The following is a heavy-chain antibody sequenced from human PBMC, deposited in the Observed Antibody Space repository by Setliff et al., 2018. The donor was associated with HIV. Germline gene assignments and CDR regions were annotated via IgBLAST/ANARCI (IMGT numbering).Heavy chain of an antibody. J-gene: IGHJ4*02. D-gene: IGHD2-21*01. CDR2: IYWDDDK. V-gene: IGHV2-5*02. CDR1: GFSLSTSGLG. Sequence: ESGPTLVNPTQTLTLTCTFSGFSLSTSGLGGGWIRQPPGKALEWLAFIYWDDDKSYSPSLKSRLTITKETSKNQVVVTMTNLDTVDTGTYYCAHSPYFFDYWGQGILVTVSS. CDR3: AHSPYFFDY.